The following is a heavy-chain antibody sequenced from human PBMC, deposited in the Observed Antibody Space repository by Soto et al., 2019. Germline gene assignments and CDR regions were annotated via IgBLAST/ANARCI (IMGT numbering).Heavy chain of an antibody. J-gene: IGHJ4*02. CDR3: ERESNDYSNYLDY. CDR2: IYYSGST. V-gene: IGHV4-59*01. CDR1: GGSISSYY. D-gene: IGHD4-4*01. Sequence: SETLSLTCTVSGGSISSYYWSWIRQPPGKGLEWIGYIYYSGSTNYNPSLKSRVTISVEKSKNQFSLKLSSVTAADTAVYYCERESNDYSNYLDYWGQGTLGTVSS.